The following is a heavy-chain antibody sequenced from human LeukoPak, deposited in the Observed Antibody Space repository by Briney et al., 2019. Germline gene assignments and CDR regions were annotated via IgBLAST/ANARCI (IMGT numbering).Heavy chain of an antibody. D-gene: IGHD4-11*01. CDR2: ISGSTGST. Sequence: SGGSLRLSCAASGFTFSNYAMNWVRQAPGKGLEWVSLISGSTGSTYYADSVKGRFSISRDNSKNTVYLQMNSLRAEDTAVYYCARDLSYSLDYWGQGTLVTASS. V-gene: IGHV3-23*01. CDR3: ARDLSYSLDY. CDR1: GFTFSNYA. J-gene: IGHJ4*02.